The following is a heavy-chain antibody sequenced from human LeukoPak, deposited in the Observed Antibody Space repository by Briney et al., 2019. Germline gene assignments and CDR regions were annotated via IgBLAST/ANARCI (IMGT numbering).Heavy chain of an antibody. Sequence: PSETLSLTCTVSGHSISSGYYWGWIRQPPGKGLEWIGSIYHSGSTYYNPSLKSRVTISVDTSKNQFSLKLSSVTAADTAVYYCARAKTGDWFDPWGQGTLVTVSS. CDR3: ARAKTGDWFDP. CDR2: IYHSGST. D-gene: IGHD3-10*01. CDR1: GHSISSGYY. J-gene: IGHJ5*02. V-gene: IGHV4-38-2*02.